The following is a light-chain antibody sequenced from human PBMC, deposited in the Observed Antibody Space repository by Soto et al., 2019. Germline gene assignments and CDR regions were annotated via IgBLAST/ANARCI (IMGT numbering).Light chain of an antibody. CDR1: SSDVGGYNY. V-gene: IGLV2-8*01. CDR3: NSYADSNNLV. CDR2: EVT. Sequence: QSVLTQPPSASGSPGQSVTISCTGTSSDVGGYNYVSWYQQHPGKAPKLMIYEVTKRPSGVPDRFSGSKSGNTASLTVTGLQAEDEADYYCNSYADSNNLVFGGGTKRTVL. J-gene: IGLJ2*01.